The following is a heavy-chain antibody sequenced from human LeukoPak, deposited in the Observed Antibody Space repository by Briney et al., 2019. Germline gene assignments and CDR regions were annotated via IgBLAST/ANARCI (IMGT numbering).Heavy chain of an antibody. CDR2: IYTSGST. CDR1: GGSISSGSYY. Sequence: SETLSLTCTVSGGSISSGSYYWSWIRQPAGKGLEWIGRIYTSGSTNYNPSLKSRVTISVDTSKNQFSLKLSSVTAADTAVYYCARGRYSGYPEMGYYFDYWGQGTLVTVSS. D-gene: IGHD5-12*01. CDR3: ARGRYSGYPEMGYYFDY. J-gene: IGHJ4*02. V-gene: IGHV4-61*02.